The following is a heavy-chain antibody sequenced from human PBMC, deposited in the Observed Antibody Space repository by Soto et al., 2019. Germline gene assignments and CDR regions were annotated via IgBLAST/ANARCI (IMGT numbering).Heavy chain of an antibody. V-gene: IGHV3-23*01. CDR2: ISGSGGST. Sequence: SLRLSCAASGFTFSSYAMSWVRQAPGKGLEWVSAISGSGGSTYYADSVKGRFTISRDNSKNTLYLQMNSLRAEDTAVYYCAKWPLYYYDSSGLLDGFDIWGQGTMVTVSS. CDR3: AKWPLYYYDSSGLLDGFDI. J-gene: IGHJ3*02. CDR1: GFTFSSYA. D-gene: IGHD3-22*01.